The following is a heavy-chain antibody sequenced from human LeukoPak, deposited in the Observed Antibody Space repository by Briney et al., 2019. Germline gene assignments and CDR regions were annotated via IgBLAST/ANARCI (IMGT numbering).Heavy chain of an antibody. CDR3: ARDIAAAGRHFDY. Sequence: ASVKVSCKASGYTFTGYYMHWVRQAPGQGLEWMGWISPNSGGTNYAQKFQGRVTMTRDTSISTAYMELSRLRSDNTAVYYCARDIAAAGRHFDYWGQGTLVTVSS. J-gene: IGHJ4*02. V-gene: IGHV1-2*02. D-gene: IGHD6-13*01. CDR1: GYTFTGYY. CDR2: ISPNSGGT.